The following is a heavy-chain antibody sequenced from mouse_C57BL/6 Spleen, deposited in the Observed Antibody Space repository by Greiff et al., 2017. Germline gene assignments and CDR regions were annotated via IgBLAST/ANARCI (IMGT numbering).Heavy chain of an antibody. CDR2: IYPGDGDT. D-gene: IGHD2-4*01. Sequence: LVESGPELVKPGASVKISCKASGYAFSSSWMNWVKQRPGKGLEWIGRIYPGDGDTNYNGKFKGKATLTADKSSSTAYMQLSSLTSEDSAVYFCARGDLYDYDDWYFDVWGTGTTVTVSS. CDR3: ARGDLYDYDDWYFDV. J-gene: IGHJ1*03. V-gene: IGHV1-82*01. CDR1: GYAFSSSW.